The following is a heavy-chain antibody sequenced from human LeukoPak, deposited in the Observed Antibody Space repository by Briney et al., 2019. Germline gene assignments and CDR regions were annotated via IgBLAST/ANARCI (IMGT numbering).Heavy chain of an antibody. J-gene: IGHJ6*03. CDR2: IYYSGST. D-gene: IGHD3-3*01. Sequence: PSETLSLTCTVSGGSISSYYWSWIRQPPGKGLEWIGYIYYSGSTNYNPSLKSRVTISVDTSKSQFSLKLSSVTAADTAVYYCARARGGNDFWSGSPMDVWGKGTTVTVSS. V-gene: IGHV4-59*01. CDR1: GGSISSYY. CDR3: ARARGGNDFWSGSPMDV.